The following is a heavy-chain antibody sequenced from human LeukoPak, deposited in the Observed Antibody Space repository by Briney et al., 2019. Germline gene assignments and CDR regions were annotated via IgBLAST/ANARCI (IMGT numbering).Heavy chain of an antibody. J-gene: IGHJ6*03. CDR3: ARESSGNYYYYMDV. V-gene: IGHV3-30*04. CDR2: ISYDGSNK. CDR1: GFTFSSYA. D-gene: IGHD6-6*01. Sequence: PGRSLRLSCAASGFTFSSYAMHWVRQAPGKGLEWVAVISYDGSNKYYADSVKGRFTISRDNSKNTLYLQMNSLRAEDTAVYYCARESSGNYYYYMDVWGKGTTVTVSS.